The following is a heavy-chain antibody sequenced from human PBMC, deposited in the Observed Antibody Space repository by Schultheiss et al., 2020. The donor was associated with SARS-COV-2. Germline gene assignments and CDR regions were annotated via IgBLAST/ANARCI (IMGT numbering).Heavy chain of an antibody. CDR1: GFTFSSYW. CDR2: INNDGSST. D-gene: IGHD3-22*01. J-gene: IGHJ1*01. CDR3: ARDYYDSSGYFYGQH. Sequence: GGSLRLSCGVSGFTFSSYWMHWVRQAPGRGLVWVSRINNDGSSTSYADSVKGRFTISRDNAKNSLYLQMNSLRDEDTAVYYCARDYYDSSGYFYGQHWGQGTLVTVSS. V-gene: IGHV3-74*01.